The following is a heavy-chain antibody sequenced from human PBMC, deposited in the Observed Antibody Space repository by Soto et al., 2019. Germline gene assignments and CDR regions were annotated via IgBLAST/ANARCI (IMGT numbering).Heavy chain of an antibody. CDR3: AREGKYGYSSGWYGRGAFDI. Sequence: SVKGSCKASGGTFSSYAISWVRQAPGQGLEWMGGIIPIFGTANYAQKFQGRVTITADESTSTAYMELSSLRSEDTAVYYCAREGKYGYSSGWYGRGAFDIWGQGTMVTVSS. D-gene: IGHD6-19*01. CDR1: GGTFSSYA. J-gene: IGHJ3*02. CDR2: IIPIFGTA. V-gene: IGHV1-69*13.